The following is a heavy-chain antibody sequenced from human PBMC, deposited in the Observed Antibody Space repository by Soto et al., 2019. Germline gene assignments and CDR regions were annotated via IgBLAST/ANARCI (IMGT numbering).Heavy chain of an antibody. CDR1: GFTLSSSGVG. Sequence: QITLKESGPTQVKPTQTLTLTCTVSGFTLSSSGVGVGWLHQPPGEALEWLALIYWDDDNRYSPSLKTSLTVSRDNSKNQVVLTMTDMDPADTATYFWARSDSATGTTFGYWGQGTLVTVPS. CDR3: ARSDSATGTTFGY. V-gene: IGHV2-5*02. CDR2: IYWDDDN. J-gene: IGHJ4*02. D-gene: IGHD1-1*01.